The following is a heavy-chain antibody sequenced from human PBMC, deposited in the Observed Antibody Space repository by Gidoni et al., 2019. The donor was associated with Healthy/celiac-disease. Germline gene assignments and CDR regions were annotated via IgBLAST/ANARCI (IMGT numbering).Heavy chain of an antibody. CDR3: ARDYGSGVYFDY. J-gene: IGHJ4*02. Sequence: EVQLVESGGGLVKPGGSLRLSCAASGFTFSSYSMNWVRQAPGKGLEWVSSISSRCSYIYYADPVKGRFTISRDNAKNSLYLQMNSLRAEDTAVYYCARDYGSGVYFDYWGQGTLVTVSS. V-gene: IGHV3-21*01. CDR1: GFTFSSYS. D-gene: IGHD6-19*01. CDR2: ISSRCSYI.